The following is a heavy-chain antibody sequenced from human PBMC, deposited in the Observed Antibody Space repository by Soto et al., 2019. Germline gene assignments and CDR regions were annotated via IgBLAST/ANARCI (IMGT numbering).Heavy chain of an antibody. V-gene: IGHV1-18*01. CDR3: ARVSYDFWSGSKRAYYYYGMDV. D-gene: IGHD3-3*01. CDR2: ISAYIGNT. J-gene: IGHJ6*02. CDR1: GYTFTSYG. Sequence: ASVKVSCKASGYTFTSYGISWVRQAPGQGLGWMGWISAYIGNTNYAQKLQGRVTMTTDTSTSTAYMELRSLRSDDTAVYYCARVSYDFWSGSKRAYYYYGMDVWGQGTTVTVSS.